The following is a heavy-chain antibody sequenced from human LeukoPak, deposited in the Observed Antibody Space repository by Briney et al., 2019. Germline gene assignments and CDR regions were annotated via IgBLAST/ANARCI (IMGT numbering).Heavy chain of an antibody. J-gene: IGHJ4*02. D-gene: IGHD3-10*01. Sequence: GESLKISCKGSGYSFTSYWIGWVRQMPGKGLEWMVIIYPGDSDTRSSPSFQGQVTISADKSISTAYLQWSSLKASDTAMYFCARRAFASGDYFDYWGQGTLVTVSS. CDR3: ARRAFASGDYFDY. CDR1: GYSFTSYW. CDR2: IYPGDSDT. V-gene: IGHV5-51*01.